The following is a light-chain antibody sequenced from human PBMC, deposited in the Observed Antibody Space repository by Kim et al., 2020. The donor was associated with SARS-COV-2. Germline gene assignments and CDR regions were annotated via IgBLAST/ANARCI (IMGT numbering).Light chain of an antibody. CDR3: QHRQT. J-gene: IGKJ1*01. CDR1: QSVSRW. V-gene: IGKV1-5*01. CDR2: DGS. Sequence: DIQMTQSPSTLSASVGDRVTLTCRASQSVSRWLAWYQQKPGKAPKLLIYDGSNLQGGVPSRFSGSGSGTEFTLTISSLHPDDFAIYYCQHRQTFGQGTKVDIK.